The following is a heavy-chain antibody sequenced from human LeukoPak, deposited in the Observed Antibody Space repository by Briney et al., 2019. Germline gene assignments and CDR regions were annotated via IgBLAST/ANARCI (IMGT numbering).Heavy chain of an antibody. V-gene: IGHV1-2*06. J-gene: IGHJ4*02. Sequence: ASVKVSCKASGYTFTGYYMHWVRQAPGQGLEWMGRINPNSGGTNYAQKFQGRVTMTRDTSISTAYMELSRLRSDDTAVYYCARLFYGDHTTHDYWGPGTLVTVSS. CDR2: INPNSGGT. CDR3: ARLFYGDHTTHDY. CDR1: GYTFTGYY. D-gene: IGHD4-17*01.